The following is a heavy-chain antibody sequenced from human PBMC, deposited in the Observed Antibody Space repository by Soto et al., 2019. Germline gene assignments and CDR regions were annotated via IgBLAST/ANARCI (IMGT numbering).Heavy chain of an antibody. D-gene: IGHD6-13*01. CDR3: ARDGEIAAAGYYYYYGMDV. Sequence: PGGSLRLSCAASGFTFSSYGMHWVRQSPGKGLEWVAVISYDGSNKYYADSVKGRFTISRDNSKNTLYLQMNSLRAEDTAVYYCARDGEIAAAGYYYYYGMDVWGQGTTVTVSS. CDR1: GFTFSSYG. CDR2: ISYDGSNK. V-gene: IGHV3-30-3*01. J-gene: IGHJ6*02.